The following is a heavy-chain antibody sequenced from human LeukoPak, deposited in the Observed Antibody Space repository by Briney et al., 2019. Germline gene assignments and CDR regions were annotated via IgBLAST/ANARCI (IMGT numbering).Heavy chain of an antibody. CDR2: IYYSGST. CDR3: ARVDWLANHYCYMDV. J-gene: IGHJ6*03. CDR1: GGSISSSSYY. V-gene: IGHV4-39*07. Sequence: TSETLSLTCTVSGGSISSSSYYWGWIRQPPGKGLEWIGSIYYSGSTYYNPSLKSRVTISIDTSKNQFSLKLNSVTAADTAVYYCARVDWLANHYCYMDVWGKGTTVTVSS. D-gene: IGHD2-21*01.